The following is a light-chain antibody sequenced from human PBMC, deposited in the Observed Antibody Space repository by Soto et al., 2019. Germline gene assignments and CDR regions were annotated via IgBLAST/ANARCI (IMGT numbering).Light chain of an antibody. V-gene: IGKV3-20*01. CDR3: QQYGSPPFS. Sequence: DTVLTQSPGTLSLSPGERATLSCMAGQSVTSRYLAWYQQKPGQAPSLLIYGASNRAAGIPDRFSGSGSGTDFTLTISRLEPEDFAVYFCQQYGSPPFSFGQGTKVEIK. CDR1: QSVTSRY. CDR2: GAS. J-gene: IGKJ2*03.